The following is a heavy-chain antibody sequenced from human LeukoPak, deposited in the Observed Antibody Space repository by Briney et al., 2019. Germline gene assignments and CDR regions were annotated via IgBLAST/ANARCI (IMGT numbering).Heavy chain of an antibody. D-gene: IGHD3-3*01. CDR2: IIPIFGTA. Sequence: ASVKVSCKASGGTFSSYAISWVRQAPGQGLEWMGGIIPIFGTANYAQKFQGRVTITADESTSTAYMELSSLRSEDTAVYYCASHISSAARIFGVVQPFDYWGQGTLVTVSS. J-gene: IGHJ4*02. CDR1: GGTFSSYA. V-gene: IGHV1-69*13. CDR3: ASHISSAARIFGVVQPFDY.